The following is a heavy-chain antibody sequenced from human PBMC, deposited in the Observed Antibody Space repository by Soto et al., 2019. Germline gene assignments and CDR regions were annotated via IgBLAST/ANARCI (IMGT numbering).Heavy chain of an antibody. Sequence: GSLRLSCAASGFTFSSYAVSWVRQAPGKGLEWVSAISGSGGSTYYADSVKGRFTISRDNSKNTLYLQMNSLRAEDTAVYYCAKDHGLYYDSSALHYWGQGTLVTVSS. CDR2: ISGSGGST. V-gene: IGHV3-23*01. CDR3: AKDHGLYYDSSALHY. J-gene: IGHJ4*02. D-gene: IGHD3-22*01. CDR1: GFTFSSYA.